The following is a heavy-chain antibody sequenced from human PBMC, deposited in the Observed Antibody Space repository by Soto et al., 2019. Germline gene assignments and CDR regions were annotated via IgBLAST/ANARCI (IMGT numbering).Heavy chain of an antibody. V-gene: IGHV3-73*02. Sequence: EVQLVESGGGLVQPGGSLKLSCAASGFTFSSSAMHRVRQASGKGLEWVGRIRSKANSYATAYAASVKGRFTISRDDSKNTTYLQMNSLKTEDTAVYYCTRPFHGYSYGSLDVWGQGTTVTVSS. CDR1: GFTFSSSA. J-gene: IGHJ6*02. D-gene: IGHD5-18*01. CDR2: IRSKANSYAT. CDR3: TRPFHGYSYGSLDV.